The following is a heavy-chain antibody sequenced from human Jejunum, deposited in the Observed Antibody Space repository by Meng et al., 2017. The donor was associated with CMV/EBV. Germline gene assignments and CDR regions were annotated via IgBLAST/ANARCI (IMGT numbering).Heavy chain of an antibody. CDR2: ITHSGST. J-gene: IGHJ4*02. V-gene: IGHV4-34*01. CDR1: GSPLSGY. D-gene: IGHD1-26*01. CDR3: APGFRSWSGSYSS. Sequence: VPLLQEGAGLLKPSETLSLPGGGYGSPLSGYWSGVRQPPGKGLEWIGEITHSGSTNYNVSLKSRVTISIDTSKNQFSLKLSSVTATDTAVYYCAPGFRSWSGSYSSWGQGTLVTVSS.